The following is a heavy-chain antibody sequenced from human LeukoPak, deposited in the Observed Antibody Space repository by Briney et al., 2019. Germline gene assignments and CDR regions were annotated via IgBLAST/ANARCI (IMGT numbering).Heavy chain of an antibody. CDR1: GGTFSSYA. Sequence: GASVKVSCKASGGTFSSYAISWVRQAPGQGLEWMGGIIPIFGTANYARKFQGRVTITTDESTSTAYMELSSLRSEDTAVYYCASAYSSDFFDYWGQGTLVTVSS. CDR2: IIPIFGTA. V-gene: IGHV1-69*05. J-gene: IGHJ4*02. D-gene: IGHD3-3*01. CDR3: ASAYSSDFFDY.